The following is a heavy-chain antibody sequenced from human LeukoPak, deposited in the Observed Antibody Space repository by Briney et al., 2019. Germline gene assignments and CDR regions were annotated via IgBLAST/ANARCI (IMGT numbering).Heavy chain of an antibody. V-gene: IGHV4-61*02. CDR2: IYTSGST. J-gene: IGHJ6*03. CDR3: ARSGYCSGGSCLLGYYYYYYMDV. CDR1: GGSISSGSYY. Sequence: KTSQTLSLTCTVSGGSISSGSYYWSWIRQPAGKGLEWIGRIYTSGSTNYNPSLKSRVTISVDTSKNQFSLKLSSVTAADTAVYYCARSGYCSGGSCLLGYYYYYYMDVWGKGTTVTVSS. D-gene: IGHD2-15*01.